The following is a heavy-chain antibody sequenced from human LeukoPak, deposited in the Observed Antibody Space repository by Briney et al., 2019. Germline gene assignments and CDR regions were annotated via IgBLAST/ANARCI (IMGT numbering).Heavy chain of an antibody. CDR1: GFTFSNYA. CDR2: ITGSGFST. D-gene: IGHD2-2*01. V-gene: IGHV3-23*01. J-gene: IGHJ4*02. CDR3: ANGPDCSSTSCYWSYFDY. Sequence: QPAGSLRLSCAASGFTFSNYAMSWVRQAPGKGLEWVSGITGSGFSTYYADSLKGRFTISRDNSKNTSYLQMNSLRAEDTAVYYCANGPDCSSTSCYWSYFDYWGRGTLVTVSS.